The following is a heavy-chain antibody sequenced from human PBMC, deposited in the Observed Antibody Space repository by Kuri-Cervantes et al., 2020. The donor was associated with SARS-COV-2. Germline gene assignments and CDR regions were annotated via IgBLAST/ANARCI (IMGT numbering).Heavy chain of an antibody. D-gene: IGHD6-13*01. Sequence: GESLKISCAASGFTFSSYAMSWVRQAPGKGLEWVSAISGSGGSTYYADSVKGRFTISRDNSKNTLYLQMNSLRAEDTAVYYCAKTYSNAAAGTYGAFDIWGQGTMVTVSS. CDR1: GFTFSSYA. V-gene: IGHV3-23*01. CDR2: ISGSGGST. J-gene: IGHJ3*02. CDR3: AKTYSNAAAGTYGAFDI.